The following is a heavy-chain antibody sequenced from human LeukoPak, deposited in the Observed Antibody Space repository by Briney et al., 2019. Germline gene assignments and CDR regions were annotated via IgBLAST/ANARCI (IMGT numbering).Heavy chain of an antibody. CDR2: ISSGSTYT. V-gene: IGHV3-11*05. Sequence: GGSLRLSCAASGFTVSSNYMSWVRQAPGKGLEWVSYISSGSTYTNYADSVKGRFSISRDNAKNSLYLQMNSLRAEDTAVYYCARVYSSGYYAEYWGQGTLVTVSS. D-gene: IGHD3-22*01. J-gene: IGHJ4*02. CDR3: ARVYSSGYYAEY. CDR1: GFTVSSNY.